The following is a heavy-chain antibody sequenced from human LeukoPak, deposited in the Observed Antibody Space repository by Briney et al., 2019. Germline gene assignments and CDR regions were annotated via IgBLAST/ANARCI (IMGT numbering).Heavy chain of an antibody. Sequence: ASVKASCKASGYTFTSYGISWVRQAPGQGLEWMGWISAYNGNTNYAQKLQGRVTMTTDTSTSTAYMELRSLRSDDTAVYYCARVGFRVEMEGYYFDYWGQGTLVTVSS. CDR2: ISAYNGNT. V-gene: IGHV1-18*01. CDR1: GYTFTSYG. CDR3: ARVGFRVEMEGYYFDY. D-gene: IGHD5/OR15-5a*01. J-gene: IGHJ4*02.